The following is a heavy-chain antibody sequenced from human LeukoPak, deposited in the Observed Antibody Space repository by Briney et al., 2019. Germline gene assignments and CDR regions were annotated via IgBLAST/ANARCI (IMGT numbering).Heavy chain of an antibody. J-gene: IGHJ5*02. V-gene: IGHV4-30-2*01. CDR1: GGSISSGGYS. Sequence: KPSQTLSLTCAVSGGSISSGGYSWSWIRQPPGKGLEWIGYIYHSGSTYYNPSLKSRVTISVDRSKNQFSLKLSSVTAADTAVYYCARSRRDFWSAGNWFDPWGQGTLVTVSS. CDR3: ARSRRDFWSAGNWFDP. D-gene: IGHD3-3*01. CDR2: IYHSGST.